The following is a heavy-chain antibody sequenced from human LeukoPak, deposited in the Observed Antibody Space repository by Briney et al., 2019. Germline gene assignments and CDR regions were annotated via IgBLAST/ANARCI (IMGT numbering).Heavy chain of an antibody. D-gene: IGHD3-10*01. CDR1: GGSISSYY. J-gene: IGHJ5*02. V-gene: IGHV4-4*07. Sequence: PSETLSLTCTVSGGSISSYYWSWIRQPAGEGLEWIGRIYTSGSTNYNPSLKSRVTMSVDTSKNQFSLKLSSVTAADTADYYCARQKGDYYGSGSYYPRNWFDPWGQGTLVTVSS. CDR2: IYTSGST. CDR3: ARQKGDYYGSGSYYPRNWFDP.